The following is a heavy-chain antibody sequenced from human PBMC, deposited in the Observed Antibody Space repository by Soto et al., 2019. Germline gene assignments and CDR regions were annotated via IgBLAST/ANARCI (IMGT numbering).Heavy chain of an antibody. CDR1: GGSIGSNY. CDR3: AGRGTSSWTFDP. CDR2: IYNSGST. Sequence: QVQLQESGPGLVKPSETLSLTCTVSGGSIGSNYWSWIRQSPGKGLEWIGYIYNSGSTNYNPSLKGRVTISVDTSKNQFSLKLSSVTAADTAVYYCAGRGTSSWTFDPWGQGTLVTVSS. D-gene: IGHD6-19*01. J-gene: IGHJ5*02. V-gene: IGHV4-59*08.